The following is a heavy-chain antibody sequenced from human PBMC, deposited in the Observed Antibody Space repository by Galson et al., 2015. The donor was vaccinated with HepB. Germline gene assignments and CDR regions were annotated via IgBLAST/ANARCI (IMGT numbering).Heavy chain of an antibody. J-gene: IGHJ3*02. CDR1: GFSLSTSGVG. CDR2: IYWDDDK. D-gene: IGHD3-10*01. Sequence: PALVNPTQALTLTCTFSGFSLSTSGVGVGWIRQPPGKALEWLALIYWDDDKRYSPSLKSRLTITKDTSKNQVVLTMTNMDPVDTATYYCAHLTYYYGSGSYYNRVKGAFEIRGQGTMVTVSS. V-gene: IGHV2-5*02. CDR3: AHLTYYYGSGSYYNRVKGAFEI.